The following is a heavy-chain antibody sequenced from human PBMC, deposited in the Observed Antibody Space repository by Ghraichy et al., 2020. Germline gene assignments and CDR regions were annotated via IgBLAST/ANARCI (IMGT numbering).Heavy chain of an antibody. V-gene: IGHV3-48*03. J-gene: IGHJ3*02. CDR2: ISPSGSTI. D-gene: IGHD6-13*01. CDR1: GFSFSSYE. Sequence: GESLNISCAASGFSFSSYEMNWVRQAPGKGLEWGSFISPSGSTIYYADSVKGRFTISRDNAKNSLYLQMNSLRAEDTAVYYCAREGIAALNNAFEIWGQGTVVTVSS. CDR3: AREGIAALNNAFEI.